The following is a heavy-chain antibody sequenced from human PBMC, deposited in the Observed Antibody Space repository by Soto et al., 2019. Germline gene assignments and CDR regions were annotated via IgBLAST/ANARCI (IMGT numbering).Heavy chain of an antibody. J-gene: IGHJ5*02. V-gene: IGHV1-8*01. CDR1: GYTFTSYD. CDR3: ARGSDIVATRYPNWFDP. D-gene: IGHD5-12*01. CDR2: MNPNSGNT. Sequence: ASVKVSCTASGYTFTSYDINWVRQATGQGLEWMGWMNPNSGNTGYAQKFQGRVTMTRNTSISTAYMELSSLRSEDTAVYYRARGSDIVATRYPNWFDPWGQGTLVTVS.